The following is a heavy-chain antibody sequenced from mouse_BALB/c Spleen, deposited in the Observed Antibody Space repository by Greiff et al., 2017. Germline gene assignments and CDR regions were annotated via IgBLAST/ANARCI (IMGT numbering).Heavy chain of an antibody. CDR2: INPGSGGT. CDR3: ARWDYDYAY. V-gene: IGHV1-54*03. Sequence: QVQLQQSGAELVRPGTSVKVSCKASGYAFTNYLIEWVKQRPGQGLEWIGVINPGSGGTNYNEKFKGKATLTADKSSSTAYMQLSSLTSDDSAFYFCARWDYDYAYWGQGTLVTVSA. CDR1: GYAFTNYL. D-gene: IGHD2-4*01. J-gene: IGHJ3*01.